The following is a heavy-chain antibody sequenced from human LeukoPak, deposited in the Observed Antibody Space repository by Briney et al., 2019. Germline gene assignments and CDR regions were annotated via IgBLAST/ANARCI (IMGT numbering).Heavy chain of an antibody. CDR3: ARGRFLVRGVISDAFDI. Sequence: ASVKVSCKASGYTFTSYDINWVRQATGQGLEWMGWMNPNSGNTGYAQKFRGRVTMTRNTSISTAYMELSSLRSEDTAVYYCARGRFLVRGVISDAFDIWGQGTLVTVSS. CDR2: MNPNSGNT. J-gene: IGHJ4*02. D-gene: IGHD3-10*01. V-gene: IGHV1-8*01. CDR1: GYTFTSYD.